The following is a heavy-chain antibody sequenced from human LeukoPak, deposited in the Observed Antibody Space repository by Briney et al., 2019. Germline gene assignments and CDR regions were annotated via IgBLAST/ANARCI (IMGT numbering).Heavy chain of an antibody. CDR3: ARGQYYYDSSGYYPFYY. CDR1: GGSISSYY. Sequence: PSETLSLTCTVSGGSISSYYWSWIRQPAGKGLEWIGRIHTSGSTNYNPSLKGRVTMSGDTSKNQISLKLSSVTAADTAVYYCARGQYYYDSSGYYPFYYWGQGTLVTVSS. D-gene: IGHD3-22*01. V-gene: IGHV4-4*07. J-gene: IGHJ4*02. CDR2: IHTSGST.